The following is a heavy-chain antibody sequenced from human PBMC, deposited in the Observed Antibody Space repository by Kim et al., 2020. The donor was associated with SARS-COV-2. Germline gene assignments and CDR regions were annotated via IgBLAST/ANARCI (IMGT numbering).Heavy chain of an antibody. CDR2: IKQDGSEK. J-gene: IGHJ4*02. CDR3: ARELLWFGELQAHFDY. V-gene: IGHV3-7*03. CDR1: GFTFSSYW. D-gene: IGHD3-10*01. Sequence: GGSLRLSCAASGFTFSSYWMSWVRQAPGKGLEWVANIKQDGSEKYYVDSVKGRFTISRDNAKNSLYLQMNSLRAEDTAVYYCARELLWFGELQAHFDYWGQGTLVTVSS.